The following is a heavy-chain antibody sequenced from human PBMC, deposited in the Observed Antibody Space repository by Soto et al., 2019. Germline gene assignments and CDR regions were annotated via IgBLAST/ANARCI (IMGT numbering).Heavy chain of an antibody. J-gene: IGHJ6*02. CDR2: VSSSSSYI. V-gene: IGHV3-21*04. CDR3: AKDMYGSGSDGMDV. Sequence: EVQLVQSGGGLVKPGGSLRLSCAASGFTFSSYSMNWVRQAPGKGLEWVSSVSSSSSYIYYADSLKGRFTISRDNAKNSLYLQMNSLRAEDTALYYCAKDMYGSGSDGMDVWGQGTTVTVSS. D-gene: IGHD3-10*01. CDR1: GFTFSSYS.